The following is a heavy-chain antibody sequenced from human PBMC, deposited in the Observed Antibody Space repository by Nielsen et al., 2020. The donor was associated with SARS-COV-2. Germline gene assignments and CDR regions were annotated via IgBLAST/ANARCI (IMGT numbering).Heavy chain of an antibody. V-gene: IGHV4-30-4*01. Sequence: SETLSLTCTVSGDSISRGDHYWTWIRKPPGKGPEGIGCIYYSGTTYYTPSLKSRITMSVDTSKNQFSLRLRGVTAADTAVYYCGSDSDHFGSGTYYNVRGFDIWGQGTVVTVSS. D-gene: IGHD3-10*01. CDR2: IYYSGTT. CDR1: GDSISRGDHY. J-gene: IGHJ3*02. CDR3: GSDSDHFGSGTYYNVRGFDI.